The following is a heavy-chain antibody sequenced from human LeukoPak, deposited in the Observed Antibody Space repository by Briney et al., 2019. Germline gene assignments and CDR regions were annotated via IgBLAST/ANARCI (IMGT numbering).Heavy chain of an antibody. J-gene: IGHJ6*02. CDR1: GFTFDDYA. V-gene: IGHV3-9*01. CDR3: AKEKQSYYYGMDV. D-gene: IGHD6-13*01. Sequence: GGSLRLSCAASGFTFDDYAMHWVRQAPGKGLEWVSGISWNSGSIGYADSVKGRFTISRDNAKNSLYLQMNSLRAEDTALYYCAKEKQSYYYGMDVWGQGTTVTVSS. CDR2: ISWNSGSI.